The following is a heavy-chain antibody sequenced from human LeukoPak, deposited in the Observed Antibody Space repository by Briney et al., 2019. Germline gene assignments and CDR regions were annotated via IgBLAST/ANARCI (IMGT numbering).Heavy chain of an antibody. V-gene: IGHV3-23*01. J-gene: IGHJ4*02. CDR1: ASTFSSYA. D-gene: IGHD7-27*01. CDR2: ASGQSDSA. Sequence: GGSLRLSSAASASTFSSYAMSWVRPTPGRVRKRCSAASGQSDSAYYRDSAKGRFTISKDKSKNTLYLQMNSLRAEDTAFYYCARDDNWGFDYWGQGALVTVSS. CDR3: ARDDNWGFDY.